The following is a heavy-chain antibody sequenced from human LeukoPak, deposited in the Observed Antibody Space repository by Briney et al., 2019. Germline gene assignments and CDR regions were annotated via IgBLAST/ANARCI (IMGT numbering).Heavy chain of an antibody. CDR1: GGSISSSSYY. D-gene: IGHD1-1*01. J-gene: IGHJ6*03. CDR2: IYYSGST. V-gene: IGHV4-39*07. Sequence: PSETLSLTCTVSGGSISSSSYYWGWIRQPPGKGLEWIGSIYYSGSTHYNPSLKSRVTISVDTSKNQFSLKLSSVTAADTAVYYCAREAGTTGYYYYYYYMDVWGKGTTVTVSS. CDR3: AREAGTTGYYYYYYYMDV.